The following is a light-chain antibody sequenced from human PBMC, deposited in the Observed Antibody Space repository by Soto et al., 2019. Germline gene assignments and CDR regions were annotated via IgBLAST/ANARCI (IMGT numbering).Light chain of an antibody. CDR3: SSFRSGSTL. V-gene: IGLV2-14*01. CDR2: EVT. Sequence: QSALTQPASVSGSPGQSITLSCTGTSSDVGGYNFVSWYQQYPGKAPKLVIYEVTNRPSGVSSRFSGSKSGNTASLTISGLQPEDEADYYCSSFRSGSTLFGTGTKLTVL. CDR1: SSDVGGYNF. J-gene: IGLJ1*01.